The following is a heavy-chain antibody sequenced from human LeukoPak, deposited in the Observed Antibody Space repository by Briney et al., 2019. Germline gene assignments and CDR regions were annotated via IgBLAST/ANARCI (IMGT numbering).Heavy chain of an antibody. V-gene: IGHV4-30-2*01. Sequence: PSETLSLTCAVSGGSISSGGYSWSWIRQPPGEGLEWIGYIYHSGSTYYNPSLKSRVTISVDRSKNQFSLKLSSVTAADTAVYYCARAVAGYFDYWGQGTLVTVSS. D-gene: IGHD4-23*01. J-gene: IGHJ4*02. CDR2: IYHSGST. CDR3: ARAVAGYFDY. CDR1: GGSISSGGYS.